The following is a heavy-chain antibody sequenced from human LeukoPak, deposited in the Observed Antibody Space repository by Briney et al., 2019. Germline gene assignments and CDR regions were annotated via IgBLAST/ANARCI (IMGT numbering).Heavy chain of an antibody. J-gene: IGHJ2*01. CDR1: GFTFDDYA. CDR2: ISGDGGST. CDR3: AKDPIAAADPEGYFDL. D-gene: IGHD6-13*01. V-gene: IGHV3-43*02. Sequence: GGSLRLSCAPSGFTFDDYAMHWVRQAPGKGLEWVSLISGDGGSTYYADSVKGRFTISRDNSKNSLYLQMNSLRTEDTALYYCAKDPIAAADPEGYFDLWGRGTLVTVSS.